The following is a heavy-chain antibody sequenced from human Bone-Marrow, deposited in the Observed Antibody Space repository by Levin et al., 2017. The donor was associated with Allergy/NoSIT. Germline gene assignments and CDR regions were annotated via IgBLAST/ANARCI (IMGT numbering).Heavy chain of an antibody. J-gene: IGHJ4*02. V-gene: IGHV3-11*05. CDR3: ARGGEPGIAVAGSFDY. CDR2: ISSSSSYT. Sequence: GGSLRLSCAASGFTFSDYYMSWIRQAPGKGLEWVSYISSSSSYTNYADSVKGRFTISRDNAKNSLYLQMNSLRAEDTAVYYCARGGEPGIAVAGSFDYWGQGTLVTVSS. D-gene: IGHD6-19*01. CDR1: GFTFSDYY.